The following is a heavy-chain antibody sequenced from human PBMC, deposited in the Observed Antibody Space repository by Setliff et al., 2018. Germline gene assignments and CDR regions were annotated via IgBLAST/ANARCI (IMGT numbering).Heavy chain of an antibody. CDR3: IRDWGEAGSTNAFDI. CDR1: GLTLRHYW. D-gene: IGHD1-26*01. Sequence: GGSLRLSCEASGLTLRHYWMHWVRQGPGKGLVWVSYINFDGSDTNYADSVKGRFTISRDNAKNTVYLQMNRLRAEDTAVYYCIRDWGEAGSTNAFDIWGQGTVVTVSS. V-gene: IGHV3-74*01. J-gene: IGHJ3*02. CDR2: INFDGSDT.